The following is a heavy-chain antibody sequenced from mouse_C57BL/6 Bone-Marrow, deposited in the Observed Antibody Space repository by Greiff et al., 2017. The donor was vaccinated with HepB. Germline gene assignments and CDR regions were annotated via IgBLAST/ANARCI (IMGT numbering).Heavy chain of an antibody. V-gene: IGHV5-6*01. CDR1: GFTFSSYG. J-gene: IGHJ3*01. D-gene: IGHD1-1*01. Sequence: EVKVVESGGDLVKPGGSLKLSCAASGFTFSSYGMSWVRQTPDKRLEWVATISSGGSYTYYPDSVKGRFTIARDNAKNTLYLQMSSLKSEDTAMYYCARHEPAQIYYYGSIYAYWGQGTLVTVSA. CDR3: ARHEPAQIYYYGSIYAY. CDR2: ISSGGSYT.